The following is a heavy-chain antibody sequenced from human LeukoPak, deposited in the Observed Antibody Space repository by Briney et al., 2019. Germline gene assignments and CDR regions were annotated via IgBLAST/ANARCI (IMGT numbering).Heavy chain of an antibody. D-gene: IGHD3-9*01. CDR3: ARWASGGYFDWLSNLNNWFDP. CDR1: GFTVSSNY. J-gene: IGHJ5*02. CDR2: IYSGGST. V-gene: IGHV3-66*01. Sequence: GGSLRLSCAASGFTVSSNYMSWVRQAPGKGLEWVSVIYSGGSTYYADSVKGRFTISRDNSKNTLYLQMNSLRAEDTAVYYCARWASGGYFDWLSNLNNWFDPWGQGTLVTVSS.